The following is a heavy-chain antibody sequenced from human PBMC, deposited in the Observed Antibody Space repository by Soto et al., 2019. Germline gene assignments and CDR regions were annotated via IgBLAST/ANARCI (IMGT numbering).Heavy chain of an antibody. V-gene: IGHV4-61*01. CDR1: GGSVSSGSYY. CDR3: ARKAAGTAIDY. Sequence: ETLSLTCTVSGGSVSSGSYYWSWIRQPPGKGLEWIGYIYYSGSTNYNPSLKSRVTISVDTSKNQFSLKLSSVTAADTAVYYCARKAAGTAIDYWGQGTLVTVSS. CDR2: IYYSGST. D-gene: IGHD6-13*01. J-gene: IGHJ4*02.